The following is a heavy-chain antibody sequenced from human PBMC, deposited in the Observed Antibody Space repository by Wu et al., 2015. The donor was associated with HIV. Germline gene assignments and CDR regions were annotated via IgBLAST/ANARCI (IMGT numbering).Heavy chain of an antibody. V-gene: IGHV1-46*01. CDR1: GYSFISYY. Sequence: QVQLVQSGAEVEKPGASVKVSCKASGYSFISYYMHWVRQAPGQGLEWMGKINPSSGSTTYAQKFQGRVTMTRDTSTSTVYMELSSLRSEDTAVYYCARPTRRDAFDIVGPRDNGQRLF. CDR2: INPSSGST. CDR3: ARPTRRDAFDI. J-gene: IGHJ3*02.